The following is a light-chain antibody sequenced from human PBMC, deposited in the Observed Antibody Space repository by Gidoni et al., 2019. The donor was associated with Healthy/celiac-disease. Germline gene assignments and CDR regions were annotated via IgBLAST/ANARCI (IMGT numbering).Light chain of an antibody. CDR2: DAS. Sequence: EIVLTQSPATLSLSPGERATLSCRASQSVSSYLAWYQQKPGQAPRLLIYDASNRATGIPARFSGSGSGTDFTLTLSSLEPEDFAVYYCPQRSNWYTFGQGTKLEIK. CDR3: PQRSNWYT. J-gene: IGKJ2*01. CDR1: QSVSSY. V-gene: IGKV3-11*01.